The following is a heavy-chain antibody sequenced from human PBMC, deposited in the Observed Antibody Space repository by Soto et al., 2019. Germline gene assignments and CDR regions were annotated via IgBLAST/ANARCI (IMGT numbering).Heavy chain of an antibody. CDR1: GFTFSSYD. D-gene: IGHD4-17*01. CDR3: AIDHGDYPSDDFDF. J-gene: IGHJ4*02. CDR2: ISGSGFST. Sequence: EVQLLESGGGLVQPGGSLRLSCAASGFTFSSYDMSWVRQAPGKGLEWVSGISGSGFSTYYADSVKGRFTVSRDTSKNPLFLQRNSLRAEDTAVYDFAIDHGDYPSDDFDFWGQGTVVTVSS. V-gene: IGHV3-23*01.